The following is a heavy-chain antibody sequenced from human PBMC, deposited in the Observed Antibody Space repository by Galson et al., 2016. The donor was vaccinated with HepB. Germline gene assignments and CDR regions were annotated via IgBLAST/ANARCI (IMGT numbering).Heavy chain of an antibody. V-gene: IGHV1-18*01. Sequence: VSCKASGYTFTNYHISWMRQAPGQGLEWMGWISVDNGNTNYAQKFQGRVTMTTDTATSTTTMELRSLRSDDTAVYYCASGPSWYVYWGQGTQVTVS. J-gene: IGHJ4*02. CDR3: ASGPSWYVY. D-gene: IGHD1-14*01. CDR2: ISVDNGNT. CDR1: GYTFTNYH.